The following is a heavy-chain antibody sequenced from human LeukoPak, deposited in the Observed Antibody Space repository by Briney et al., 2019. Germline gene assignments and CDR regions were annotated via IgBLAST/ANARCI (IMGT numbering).Heavy chain of an antibody. Sequence: GESLKISCKGSGYIFTNYWIGWVRQMPGKGLEYMGRIDPSDSYTQYSPSSQGHVTISADKSISTAYLQWSSLKASDTAMYYCARHSGGYDLDYWGQGTLVTVSS. CDR3: ARHSGGYDLDY. CDR2: IDPSDSYT. CDR1: GYIFTNYW. D-gene: IGHD5-12*01. V-gene: IGHV5-10-1*01. J-gene: IGHJ4*02.